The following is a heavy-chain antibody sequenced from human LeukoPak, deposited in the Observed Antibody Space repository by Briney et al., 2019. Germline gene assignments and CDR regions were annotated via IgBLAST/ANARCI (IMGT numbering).Heavy chain of an antibody. J-gene: IGHJ4*02. CDR1: GFTFSSYA. CDR2: ISYDGSNK. Sequence: PGGSLRLSCAASGFTFSSYAMHWVRQAPGKGLEWVAVISYDGSNKYYADSVKGRFTISRDNAKNSLYLQMNSLRAEDTAVYYCARISNGFDYWGQGTLVTVSS. D-gene: IGHD4-11*01. CDR3: ARISNGFDY. V-gene: IGHV3-30-3*01.